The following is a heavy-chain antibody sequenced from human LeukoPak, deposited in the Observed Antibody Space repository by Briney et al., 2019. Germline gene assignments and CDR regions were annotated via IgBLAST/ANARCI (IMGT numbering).Heavy chain of an antibody. CDR3: ARWDIRGTAHQLDY. CDR1: GFTLSSHW. CDR2: INQDASAK. V-gene: IGHV3-7*01. Sequence: PGGSLRLSCAASGFTLSSHWMTWVRQAPGKGLEWVANINQDASAKYYVASVRGRFPISRDNAKNSIYLQMNSLRVDDTAVYYCARWDIRGTAHQLDYWGQGTLVTVSS. J-gene: IGHJ4*02. D-gene: IGHD5-12*01.